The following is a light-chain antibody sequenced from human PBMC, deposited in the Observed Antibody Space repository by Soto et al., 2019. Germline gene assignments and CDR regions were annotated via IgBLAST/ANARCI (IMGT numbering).Light chain of an antibody. CDR1: QSINRY. Sequence: DIQMTQSPSSLSASVGDRVTITCRASQSINRYLNWYQQKPGKAPKLLIHSASSLQSGVPSKFSGSGSGTDFTLTISSLQPEDFATYYCQQSYNTPTTFGQGTRLEIK. CDR2: SAS. J-gene: IGKJ5*01. CDR3: QQSYNTPTT. V-gene: IGKV1-39*01.